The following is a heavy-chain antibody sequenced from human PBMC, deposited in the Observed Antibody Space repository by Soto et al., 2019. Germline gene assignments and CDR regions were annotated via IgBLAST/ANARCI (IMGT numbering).Heavy chain of an antibody. CDR2: IWYDGSNK. CDR3: AREGVLWFGELLVGYYGMDV. CDR1: GFTFSSYG. D-gene: IGHD3-10*01. Sequence: QVQLVESGGGVVQPGRSLRLSCAASGFTFSSYGMHWVRQAPGKGLEWVAVIWYDGSNKYYADSVKGRFTISRDNSKNTLHLQMNSLRGEDTAVYYCAREGVLWFGELLVGYYGMDVWGQGTTVTVSS. V-gene: IGHV3-33*01. J-gene: IGHJ6*02.